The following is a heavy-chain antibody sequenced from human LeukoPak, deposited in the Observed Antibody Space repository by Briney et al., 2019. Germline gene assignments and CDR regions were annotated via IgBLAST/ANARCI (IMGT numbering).Heavy chain of an antibody. D-gene: IGHD4-11*01. CDR2: IYGDGST. J-gene: IGHJ4*02. CDR1: GFAVSDNY. Sequence: GGSLRLSCAASGFAVSDNYMIWVRQTPGKGLEWVSVIYGDGSTYYADSVKGRFTISRDNSKNMLCLQMNGLRAEDTAVYYCAKAHSNSDYYFDYWGQGTLVTVSS. CDR3: AKAHSNSDYYFDY. V-gene: IGHV3-66*01.